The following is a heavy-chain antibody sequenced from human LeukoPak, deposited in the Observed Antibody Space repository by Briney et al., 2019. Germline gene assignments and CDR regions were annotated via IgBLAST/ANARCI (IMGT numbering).Heavy chain of an antibody. CDR1: GFTLSNYE. D-gene: IGHD5-12*01. Sequence: PGGSLRLSCAAFGFTLSNYEINWVRQAPGKGLEWLSYIDSSGGSKFYADSVTGRFTVSRDNAKNSLYLQLNSLRVEDTALYYCARETPTIKGDAFDIWGQGTMVTVSS. J-gene: IGHJ3*02. CDR2: IDSSGGSK. V-gene: IGHV3-48*03. CDR3: ARETPTIKGDAFDI.